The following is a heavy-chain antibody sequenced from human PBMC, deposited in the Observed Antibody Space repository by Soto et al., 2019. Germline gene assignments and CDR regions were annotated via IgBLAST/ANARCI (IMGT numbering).Heavy chain of an antibody. D-gene: IGHD2-2*01. CDR2: IWYDGSNK. CDR3: ARVPTESSYCSCTRCPEYLQH. Sequence: QVQLVESGGGVVQPGRSLRLSCAASGFTFSSYGMHWVRQAPGKGLEWVAVIWYDGSNKYYADSVKGRFTISRDNSKNTLYLQMNSLRAEDTAVYYCARVPTESSYCSCTRCPEYLQHWGQGTLVTVSS. CDR1: GFTFSSYG. J-gene: IGHJ1*01. V-gene: IGHV3-33*01.